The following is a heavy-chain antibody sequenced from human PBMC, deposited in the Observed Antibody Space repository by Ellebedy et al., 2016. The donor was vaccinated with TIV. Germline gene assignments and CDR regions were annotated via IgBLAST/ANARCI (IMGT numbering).Heavy chain of an antibody. D-gene: IGHD3-10*01. V-gene: IGHV3-53*01. CDR3: ARDSGRRRSWDNDY. J-gene: IGHJ4*02. Sequence: GESLKISCAASGFPVTTNYMNWVRQAPGKGLEWVSVIFSAADGGETHYADSVKGRFTISRDSSKNTLYLQRNNLRAEDTAVYYCARDSGRRRSWDNDYWGQGTLVTVSS. CDR2: IFSAADGGET. CDR1: GFPVTTNY.